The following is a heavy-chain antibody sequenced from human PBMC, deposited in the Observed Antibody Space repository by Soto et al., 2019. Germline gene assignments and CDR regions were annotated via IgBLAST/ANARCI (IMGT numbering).Heavy chain of an antibody. CDR1: GYSFPIDH. V-gene: IGHV1-8*01. J-gene: IGHJ6*02. D-gene: IGHD3-3*01. CDR2: MNANSGNT. Sequence: SVKVSRKASGYSFPIDHISWLRQTTGQGLEWMGWMNANSGNTGYAQKFQGRVTVIRNTSISTAYMELSSLRSEDTAVYYCGRDSWSSTIYGMDVWGQGTTVTVSS. CDR3: GRDSWSSTIYGMDV.